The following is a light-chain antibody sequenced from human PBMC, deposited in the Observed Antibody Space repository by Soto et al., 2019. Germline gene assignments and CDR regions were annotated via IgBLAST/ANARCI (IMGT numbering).Light chain of an antibody. CDR1: QSVSSY. Sequence: EIVLTQSPATLSLSPGERATLSCRASQSVSSYLAWYQQKPGQAPRLLIYDASNRATGIPARFSGSGSGTDFTLNIISLEPEDFAVYYCQQRSNWPPSITFGQGTRLEIK. V-gene: IGKV3-11*01. J-gene: IGKJ5*01. CDR2: DAS. CDR3: QQRSNWPPSIT.